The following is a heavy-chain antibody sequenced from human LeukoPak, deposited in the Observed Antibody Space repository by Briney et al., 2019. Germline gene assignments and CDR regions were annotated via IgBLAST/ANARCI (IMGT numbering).Heavy chain of an antibody. CDR3: ARCGGGTTCPSYYYFYMDV. J-gene: IGHJ6*03. CDR1: GYTFTGYY. Sequence: ASVKVSCKASGYTFTGYYMHWVRQAPGQGLEWMGGIIPVFAIANYAQKFQGRVTITADESTSTAYMELSSLRSEDTAVYYCARCGGGTTCPSYYYFYMDVWGKGTTVTISS. CDR2: IIPVFAIA. V-gene: IGHV1-69*13. D-gene: IGHD2-15*01.